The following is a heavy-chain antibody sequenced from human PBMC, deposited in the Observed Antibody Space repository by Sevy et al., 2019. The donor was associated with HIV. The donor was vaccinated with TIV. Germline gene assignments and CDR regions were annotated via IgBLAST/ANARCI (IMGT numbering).Heavy chain of an antibody. D-gene: IGHD1-26*01. V-gene: IGHV3-74*01. CDR2: IKTDGSDT. J-gene: IGHJ5*02. CDR3: AGRPTEQSGSYWFDP. Sequence: GGSLRLSCAASGFTFSSYWMHWVRQAPGKGLVWVSRIKTDGSDTSYADSVKGRFTISRDNTKNTLYLQMNSLRAEDTAVYYCAGRPTEQSGSYWFDPWGQGTLVTVSS. CDR1: GFTFSSYW.